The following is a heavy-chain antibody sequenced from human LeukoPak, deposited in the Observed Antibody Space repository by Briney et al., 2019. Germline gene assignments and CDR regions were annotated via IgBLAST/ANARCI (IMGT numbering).Heavy chain of an antibody. D-gene: IGHD2-2*01. CDR3: ARSRGYCSSTSCPPNWFDP. CDR1: GFTFSSYA. Sequence: GGSLRLSCAASGFTFSSYAMSWVRQAPGKGLEWVSAISGSGGSTYYADSAKGRFTISRDNAKNSLYLQMNSLRAEDTAMYYCARSRGYCSSTSCPPNWFDPWGQGTLVTVSS. CDR2: ISGSGGST. V-gene: IGHV3-23*01. J-gene: IGHJ5*02.